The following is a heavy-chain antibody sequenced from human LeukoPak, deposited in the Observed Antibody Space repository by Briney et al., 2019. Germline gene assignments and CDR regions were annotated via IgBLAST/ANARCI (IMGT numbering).Heavy chain of an antibody. CDR3: TSHDYVWGSYNPNWFDP. J-gene: IGHJ5*02. Sequence: GGSLRLSCAASGFTFSSYAMHWVRQAPGKGLEWVAVISYDGSNKYYADSVKGRFTISRDDSKSIAYLQMNSLKTEDTAVYYCTSHDYVWGSYNPNWFDPWGQGTLVTVSS. CDR1: GFTFSSYA. D-gene: IGHD3-16*01. CDR2: ISYDGSNK. V-gene: IGHV3-30*04.